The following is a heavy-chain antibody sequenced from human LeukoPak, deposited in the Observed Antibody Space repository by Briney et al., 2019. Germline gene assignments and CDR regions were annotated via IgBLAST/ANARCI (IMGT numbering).Heavy chain of an antibody. CDR1: GFTFSTYT. J-gene: IGHJ4*02. Sequence: GGSLRLSCAASGFTFSTYTMNWVRQAPGKGLEWVSAISGRGDGTYYADSVKGRFTISRDNSKNTLYLQMDSLRAEDTAVYYCAKGVPCGGDCSSVLGYWGQGTLVTVSS. D-gene: IGHD2-21*02. CDR3: AKGVPCGGDCSSVLGY. CDR2: ISGRGDGT. V-gene: IGHV3-23*01.